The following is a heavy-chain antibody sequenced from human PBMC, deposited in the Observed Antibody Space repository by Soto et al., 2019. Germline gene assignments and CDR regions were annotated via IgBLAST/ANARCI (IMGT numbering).Heavy chain of an antibody. Sequence: GASVKVSCKASGGTFSSYAISWVRQAPGQGLEWMGGIIPIFGTANYAQKFQGRVTITADESTSTAYMELSSLRSEDTAVYYCASRYGGYLRPHYNWFDPWGQGTLVTVSS. V-gene: IGHV1-69*13. J-gene: IGHJ5*02. D-gene: IGHD5-12*01. CDR1: GGTFSSYA. CDR2: IIPIFGTA. CDR3: ASRYGGYLRPHYNWFDP.